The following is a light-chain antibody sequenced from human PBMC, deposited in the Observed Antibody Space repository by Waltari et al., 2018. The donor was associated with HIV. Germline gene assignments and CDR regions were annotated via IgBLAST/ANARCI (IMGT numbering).Light chain of an antibody. CDR2: RNN. CDR3: AAWDDSLSGKWV. V-gene: IGLV1-47*01. Sequence: QSLLTQPPSASGTAGQRVTISCSGSSSNIGSKFVYWYQQLPGTAPKLLISRNNQRPSGVPDRFSGSKSGTSASLAISGLLSEAEADFYCAAWDDSLSGKWVFGGGTKLTVL. J-gene: IGLJ3*02. CDR1: SSNIGSKF.